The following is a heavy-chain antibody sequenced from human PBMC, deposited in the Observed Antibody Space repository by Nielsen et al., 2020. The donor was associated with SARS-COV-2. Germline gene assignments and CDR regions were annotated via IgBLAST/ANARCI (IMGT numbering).Heavy chain of an antibody. D-gene: IGHD2-2*01. Sequence: SETLSLTCAVSGGSVISNDWWTWVRQSPGKGLEWIGEVSHSGSINYNPSLKSRVTLSMDKSKRQFSLRLTSVSAADTAVYFCARGDLVVVPSPILGLGPFFYYFYLDVWGKGTTVIVSS. J-gene: IGHJ6*03. CDR3: ARGDLVVVPSPILGLGPFFYYFYLDV. CDR1: GGSVISNDW. V-gene: IGHV4-4*02. CDR2: VSHSGSI.